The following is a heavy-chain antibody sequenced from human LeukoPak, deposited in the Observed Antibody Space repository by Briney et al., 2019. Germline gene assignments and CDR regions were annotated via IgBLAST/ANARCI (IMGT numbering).Heavy chain of an antibody. D-gene: IGHD3-9*01. J-gene: IGHJ4*02. CDR2: IDTNTGNP. CDR1: GYTFSDWP. V-gene: IGHV7-4-1*02. CDR3: ARGYDTSGYFVD. Sequence: GASVKVSCKPSGYTFSDWPMNRVRQSPGQGLEWMGWIDTNTGNPTYAQGFTGRFVFSLDTSVSTTYLQISSLKAEDTAVYYCARGYDTSGYFVDWGQGTLVTVSS.